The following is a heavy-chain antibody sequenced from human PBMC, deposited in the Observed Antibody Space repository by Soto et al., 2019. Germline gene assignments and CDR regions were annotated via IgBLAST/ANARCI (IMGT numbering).Heavy chain of an antibody. J-gene: IGHJ4*02. D-gene: IGHD1-26*01. Sequence: ASVKVSCKASGGTFSRYAISWVRQAPGQGLEWMGGIIPIFGTASYAQKFQGRVTMTRDTSTSTVYMELSNLRSEDTAIYYCARDLRGALDNWGQGTLVTVSS. CDR2: IIPIFGTA. V-gene: IGHV1-69*05. CDR1: GGTFSRYA. CDR3: ARDLRGALDN.